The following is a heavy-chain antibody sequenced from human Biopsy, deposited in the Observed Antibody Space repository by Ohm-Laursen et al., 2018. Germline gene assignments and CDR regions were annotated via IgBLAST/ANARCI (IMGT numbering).Heavy chain of an antibody. V-gene: IGHV1-2*02. D-gene: IGHD3-3*01. J-gene: IGHJ4*02. CDR1: GYTFTGDY. CDR2: IDPKTGGT. CDR3: AKDLLEWSVHS. Sequence: SVKVSCKASGYTFTGDYIHWVRQAPGQGLEWMGWIDPKTGGTEYAQKFRGRVTMTRDTSISTMYMDLSSLRSDDTAVYYCAKDLLEWSVHSWGQGTLVTVSS.